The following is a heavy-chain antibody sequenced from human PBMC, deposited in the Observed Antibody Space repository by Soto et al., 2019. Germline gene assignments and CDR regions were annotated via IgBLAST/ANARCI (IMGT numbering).Heavy chain of an antibody. CDR1: GGSISSGGYY. CDR2: IYYSGST. D-gene: IGHD2-2*01. V-gene: IGHV4-31*03. CDR3: ARAGVGTSWVSYYYYMDV. J-gene: IGHJ6*03. Sequence: SETLSLTCTASGGSISSGGYYWSWIRQHPGKGLEWIGYIYYSGSTYYNPSLKSRVTISVDTSKNQFSLKLSSVTAADTAVYYCARAGVGTSWVSYYYYMDVWGKGTTVTVS.